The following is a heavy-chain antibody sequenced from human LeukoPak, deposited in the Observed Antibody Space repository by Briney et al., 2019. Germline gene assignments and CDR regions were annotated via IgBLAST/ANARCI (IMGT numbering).Heavy chain of an antibody. CDR2: ISYDGSNK. Sequence: QSGGSLRLSCAASGFTFSSYGMHWVRQAPGKGLEWVAVISYDGSNKYYADSVKGRFTISRDNSKNTLYLQMNSLRAEDTAVYYCAKNGQPGIAAAYWGQGTLVTVSS. V-gene: IGHV3-30*18. D-gene: IGHD6-13*01. CDR3: AKNGQPGIAAAY. J-gene: IGHJ4*02. CDR1: GFTFSSYG.